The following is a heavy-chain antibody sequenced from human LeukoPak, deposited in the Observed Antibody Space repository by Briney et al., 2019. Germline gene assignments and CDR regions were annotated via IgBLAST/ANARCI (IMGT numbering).Heavy chain of an antibody. Sequence: GGSLRLSCPASGFTFSTYAIHWVRQTPGKGLEWVAVISYDGSSKYYADSVKGRFTISRDNSKNTLYLQMNSLRAEDTAVYYCARAGGLNAFDIWGQGTMVTVSS. V-gene: IGHV3-30-3*01. CDR1: GFTFSTYA. CDR2: ISYDGSSK. J-gene: IGHJ3*02. CDR3: ARAGGLNAFDI. D-gene: IGHD3-16*01.